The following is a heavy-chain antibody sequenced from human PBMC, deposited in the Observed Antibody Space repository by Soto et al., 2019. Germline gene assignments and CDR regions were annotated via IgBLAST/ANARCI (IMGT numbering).Heavy chain of an antibody. J-gene: IGHJ6*02. CDR1: GYSFTSYG. CDR2: ISPYNGHI. V-gene: IGHV1-18*01. Sequence: QVQLVQSAAEVKKPGASVKVSCKASGYSFTSYGVSWVRRAPGQGLEWMGWISPYNGHIQFVQRLQGRVSMTTDTSTKTAYMELRNMRSDDTAQYYCTRDLTIVPATHPLWENYGMDVWGQGTTVIVSS. D-gene: IGHD1-26*01. CDR3: TRDLTIVPATHPLWENYGMDV.